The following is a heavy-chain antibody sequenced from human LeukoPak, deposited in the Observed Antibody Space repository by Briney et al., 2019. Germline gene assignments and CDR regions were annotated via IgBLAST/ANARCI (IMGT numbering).Heavy chain of an antibody. J-gene: IGHJ4*02. Sequence: PGGSLRLSCAASGFTFSSYSMNWVRQAPGKGLEWVSYISSSSSTIYYADSVKGRFTISRDNAKNSLYLQMNSLRAEDTAVYYCARGGLGSSMYYFDYWGQGTLVTVSS. D-gene: IGHD6-13*01. CDR1: GFTFSSYS. CDR2: ISSSSSTI. CDR3: ARGGLGSSMYYFDY. V-gene: IGHV3-48*01.